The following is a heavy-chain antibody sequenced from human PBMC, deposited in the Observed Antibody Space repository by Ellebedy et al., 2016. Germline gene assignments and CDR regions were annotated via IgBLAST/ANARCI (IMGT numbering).Heavy chain of an antibody. CDR3: ARGPLIAVAGTSAIDY. V-gene: IGHV1-8*01. CDR2: MNPNSGNT. J-gene: IGHJ4*02. CDR1: GYTFTSYD. Sequence: ASVTVSCXASGYTFTSYDINWVRQATGQGLEWMGWMNPNSGNTGYAQKFQGRVTMTRNTSISTAYMELSSLRSEDTAVYYCARGPLIAVAGTSAIDYWGQGTLVTVSS. D-gene: IGHD6-19*01.